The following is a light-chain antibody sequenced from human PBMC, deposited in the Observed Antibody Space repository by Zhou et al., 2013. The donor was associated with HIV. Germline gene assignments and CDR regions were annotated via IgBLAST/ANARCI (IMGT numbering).Light chain of an antibody. CDR2: AAS. CDR3: QHLGT. Sequence: GDRVTITCRASQGISNSLAWYQQKPGKAPKLLLYAASRLESGVPSRFSGSGSGTDYTLTISSLQPEDFATYYCQHLGTFGPGTKVDIK. J-gene: IGKJ3*01. V-gene: IGKV1-NL1*01. CDR1: QGISNS.